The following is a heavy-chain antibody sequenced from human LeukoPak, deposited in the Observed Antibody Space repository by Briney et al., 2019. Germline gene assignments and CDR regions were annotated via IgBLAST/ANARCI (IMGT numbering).Heavy chain of an antibody. D-gene: IGHD6-13*01. CDR3: ARDLYILEQQLFLMYV. CDR2: INSRGGNT. Sequence: PGGSLRLSCAASGFTFSNYAMSWVRQAPGKGLEWVSGINSRGGNTYYADSVKGRFTISRDNSENTLNLKINSLRADDTAVYYCARDLYILEQQLFLMYVWGQGTTVTVSS. V-gene: IGHV3-23*01. J-gene: IGHJ6*02. CDR1: GFTFSNYA.